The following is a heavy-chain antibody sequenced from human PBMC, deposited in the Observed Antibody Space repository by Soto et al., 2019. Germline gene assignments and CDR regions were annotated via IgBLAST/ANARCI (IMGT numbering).Heavy chain of an antibody. V-gene: IGHV1-69*12. J-gene: IGHJ4*02. D-gene: IGHD3-22*01. Sequence: QVQLVQSGAEVKKPGSSVKVSCKTSGGTFSSYAISWVRQAPGQGLEWMGGIIPMFGTANYAQKFQGRVTITADESTSTASMELSSLRSEATAVYYCAMSRANYYDSRGYYYSTFDYWGQGTLVTVSS. CDR3: AMSRANYYDSRGYYYSTFDY. CDR1: GGTFSSYA. CDR2: IIPMFGTA.